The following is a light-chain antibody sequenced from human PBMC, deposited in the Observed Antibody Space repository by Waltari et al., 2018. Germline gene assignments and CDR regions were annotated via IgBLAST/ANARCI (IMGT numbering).Light chain of an antibody. CDR2: KAS. CDR1: QDIRNH. Sequence: IQVTQSPSSLSASVGDSVTITCQASQDIRNHLAWYQQKPGKVPNILIYKASTSQSGVPSRCTVSGSGTEFTLTISGLQAEDFAPYYCQHGYGVPLTFGGGTKVETK. CDR3: QHGYGVPLT. V-gene: IGKV1-6*01. J-gene: IGKJ4*01.